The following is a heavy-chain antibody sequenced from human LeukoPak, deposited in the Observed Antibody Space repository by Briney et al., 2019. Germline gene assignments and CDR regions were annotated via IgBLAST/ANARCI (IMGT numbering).Heavy chain of an antibody. CDR1: GFTFSSYA. Sequence: GGSLRLSCAASGFTFSSYAMHWVRQAPGKGLEWVAVISYDGSNKYYADSVKGRFTISRDNSKNTLYLQMNSLRAEDTAVYYCARVYETNGYLYWGQGSLVTVSS. V-gene: IGHV3-30-3*01. D-gene: IGHD3-22*01. CDR3: ARVYETNGYLY. J-gene: IGHJ4*02. CDR2: ISYDGSNK.